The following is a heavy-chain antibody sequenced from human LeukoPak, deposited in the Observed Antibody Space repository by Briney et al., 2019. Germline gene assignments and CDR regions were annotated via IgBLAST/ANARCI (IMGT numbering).Heavy chain of an antibody. CDR3: ARRTARASFDY. J-gene: IGHJ4*02. CDR1: GGSISSSSYY. CDR2: IYYSGST. Sequence: SETLSLTCTVSGGSISSSSYYWGWIRQPPGKGLEWIGSIYYSGSTCYNPSLKSRVTISVDTSKNQFSLKLSSVTAADTAVYYCARRTARASFDYWGQGTLVTVSS. V-gene: IGHV4-39*01. D-gene: IGHD6-6*01.